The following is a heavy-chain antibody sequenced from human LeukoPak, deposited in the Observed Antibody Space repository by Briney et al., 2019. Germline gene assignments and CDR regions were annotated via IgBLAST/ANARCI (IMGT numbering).Heavy chain of an antibody. CDR3: ARDKNAAGTYYYYMDV. CDR1: GFTFSSYW. V-gene: IGHV3-7*01. D-gene: IGHD6-13*01. J-gene: IGHJ6*03. Sequence: PGGSLRLSCAASGFTFSSYWMSWVRQAPGKGLEWVANIKQDGSEKYYVDSVKGRFTISRDNAKNSLYLQMNSLRAEDTAVYYCARDKNAAGTYYYYMDVWGKGTTVTVSS. CDR2: IKQDGSEK.